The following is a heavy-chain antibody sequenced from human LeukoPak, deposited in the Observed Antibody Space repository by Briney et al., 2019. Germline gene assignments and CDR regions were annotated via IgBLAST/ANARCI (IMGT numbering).Heavy chain of an antibody. Sequence: ASVKVSCKASGYTFTSYYMHWVRQAPGQGLEWMGIINPSGGSTSYAQKFQGRVTMTTDTSTSTAYMELRSLRSDDTAVYYCARGDWGDASDIWGQGTLVTVSS. J-gene: IGHJ3*02. CDR1: GYTFTSYY. CDR3: ARGDWGDASDI. CDR2: INPSGGST. V-gene: IGHV1-46*01. D-gene: IGHD7-27*01.